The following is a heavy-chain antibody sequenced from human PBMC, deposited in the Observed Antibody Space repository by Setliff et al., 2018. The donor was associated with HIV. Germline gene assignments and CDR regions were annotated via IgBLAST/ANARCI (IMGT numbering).Heavy chain of an antibody. J-gene: IGHJ3*02. Sequence: PSETLSLPCTVSGDSINSGDYYWSWIRQPTGKGLEWIGYIYHSGSTHYNPSLNSRVAFSVDTSKNQFSLKLYSVTVADTAFYYCARADSSSWFFATFDIWGQGTMVTVSS. CDR3: ARADSSSWFFATFDI. CDR2: IYHSGST. CDR1: GDSINSGDYY. D-gene: IGHD6-13*01. V-gene: IGHV4-30-4*01.